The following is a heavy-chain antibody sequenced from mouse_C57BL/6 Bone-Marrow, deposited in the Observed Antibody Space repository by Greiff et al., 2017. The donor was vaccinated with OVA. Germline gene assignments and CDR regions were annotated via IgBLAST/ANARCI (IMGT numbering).Heavy chain of an antibody. D-gene: IGHD2-4*01. J-gene: IGHJ3*01. CDR2: IRSKSNNYAT. Sequence: EVKVVESGGGLVQPKGSLKLSCAASGFSFNTYAMNWVRQAPGKGLEWVARIRSKSNNYATYYADSVKDRFTISRDDSESMLYLQMNNLKTEDTAMYYCVRSYDYGFAYWGQGTLVTVSA. CDR1: GFSFNTYA. V-gene: IGHV10-1*01. CDR3: VRSYDYGFAY.